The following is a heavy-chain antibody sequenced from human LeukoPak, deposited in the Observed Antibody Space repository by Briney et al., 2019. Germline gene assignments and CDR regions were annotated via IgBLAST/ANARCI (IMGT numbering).Heavy chain of an antibody. Sequence: SQSLSLTCTVSGGSISSGTYYWTWIRQPAGKGLEWIGRIYTTGSTNYNPSLKSRVTMSTDTSKNQFSLKLSSVTAADTAVYYCARVTTGGYYNCWGQGTLVTVSS. D-gene: IGHD3-22*01. J-gene: IGHJ4*02. CDR3: ARVTTGGYYNC. CDR2: IYTTGST. V-gene: IGHV4-61*02. CDR1: GGSISSGTYY.